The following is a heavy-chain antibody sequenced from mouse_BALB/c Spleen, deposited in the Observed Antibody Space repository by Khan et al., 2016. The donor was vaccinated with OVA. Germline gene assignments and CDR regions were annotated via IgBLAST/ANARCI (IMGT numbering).Heavy chain of an antibody. V-gene: IGHV1S137*01. Sequence: QVQLQQSGAELVRPGVSVKISCKGSGYTFTDFTMHWVKQSHAKSLEWIGVISTYYGDVTYNQKFKGKATMPVDKSSSTAYMELARLTSEDSAIYYCTRGGGGNRFAYWGQGTLVTVSA. CDR3: TRGGGGNRFAY. CDR1: GYTFTDFT. J-gene: IGHJ3*01. CDR2: ISTYYGDV.